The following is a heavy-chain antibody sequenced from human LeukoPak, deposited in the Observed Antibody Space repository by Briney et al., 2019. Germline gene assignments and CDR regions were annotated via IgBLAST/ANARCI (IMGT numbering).Heavy chain of an antibody. D-gene: IGHD6-6*01. CDR1: GYTFTGYY. Sequence: GASVKVSCKASGYTFTGYYMHWVRQAPGQGLEWMGWINPNSGGTNYAQKFQGRVTMTRDTSISTAYVELSRLRSDDTAVYYCASTRALGLIAARDAFDIWGQGTMVTVSS. CDR3: ASTRALGLIAARDAFDI. V-gene: IGHV1-2*02. CDR2: INPNSGGT. J-gene: IGHJ3*02.